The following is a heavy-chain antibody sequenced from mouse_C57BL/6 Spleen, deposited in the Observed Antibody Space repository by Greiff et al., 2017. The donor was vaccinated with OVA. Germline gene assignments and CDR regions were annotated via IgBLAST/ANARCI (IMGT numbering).Heavy chain of an antibody. D-gene: IGHD3-2*02. V-gene: IGHV1-26*01. J-gene: IGHJ4*01. Sequence: EVQLQQSGPELVKPGASVKISCKASGYTFTDYYMNWVKQSHGKSLEWIGDINPNNGGTSYNQKFKGKATLTVDKSSSTAYMELRSLTSEDSAVYYCARDSSGAEDAMDYWGQGTSVTVSS. CDR2: INPNNGGT. CDR1: GYTFTDYY. CDR3: ARDSSGAEDAMDY.